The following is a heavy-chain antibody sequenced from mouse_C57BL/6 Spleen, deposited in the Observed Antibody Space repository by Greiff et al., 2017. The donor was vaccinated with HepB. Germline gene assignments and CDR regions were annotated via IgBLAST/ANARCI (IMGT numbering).Heavy chain of an antibody. CDR3: TRRDWWYFDV. CDR1: GYTFTDYE. D-gene: IGHD3-3*01. J-gene: IGHJ1*03. CDR2: IDPETGGT. Sequence: QVQLKESGAELVRPGASVTLSCKASGYTFTDYEMHWVKQTPVHGLEWIGAIDPETGGTAYNQKFKGKAILTADKSSSTAYMELRSLTSEDSAVYYCTRRDWWYFDVWGTGTTVTVSS. V-gene: IGHV1-15*01.